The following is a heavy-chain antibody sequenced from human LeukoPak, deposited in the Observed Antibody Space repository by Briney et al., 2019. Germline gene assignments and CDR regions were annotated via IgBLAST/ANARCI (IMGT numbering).Heavy chain of an antibody. D-gene: IGHD2-15*01. CDR1: GGSFSGYY. CDR2: INHSGST. V-gene: IGHV4-34*01. Sequence: PSETLSLTCAVYGGSFSGYYWSWIRQPPGKGLEWIGEINHSGSTNYNPSLTSRVTISVDTSKNQFSLKLSSVTAADTAVYYCAREELGYCSGGSCYGVDYWGQGTLVTVSS. J-gene: IGHJ4*02. CDR3: AREELGYCSGGSCYGVDY.